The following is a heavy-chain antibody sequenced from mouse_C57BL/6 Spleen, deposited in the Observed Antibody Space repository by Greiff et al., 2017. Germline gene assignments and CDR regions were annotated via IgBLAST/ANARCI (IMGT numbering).Heavy chain of an antibody. D-gene: IGHD2-4*01. CDR3: ARGDFGLRPAWFAY. Sequence: QVQLQQPGAELVMPGASVKLSCKASGYTFTSYWMHWVKQRPGQGLEWIGEIDPSDSYTNYNQKFKGKSTLTVDKSSSTAYMQLSSLTSEDSAVYYCARGDFGLRPAWFAYWGQGTLVTVSA. V-gene: IGHV1-69*01. J-gene: IGHJ3*01. CDR2: IDPSDSYT. CDR1: GYTFTSYW.